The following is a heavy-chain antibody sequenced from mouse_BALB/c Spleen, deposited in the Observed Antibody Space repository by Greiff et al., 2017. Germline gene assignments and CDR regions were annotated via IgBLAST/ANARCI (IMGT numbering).Heavy chain of an antibody. V-gene: IGHV1S22*01. D-gene: IGHD1-2*01. CDR3: TRSTTDTRGFAY. J-gene: IGHJ3*01. CDR1: GYTFTSYW. Sequence: LQHPGSELVRPGASVKLSCKASGYTFTSYWMHWVKQRPGQGLEWIGNIYPGSGSTNYDEKFKSKATLTVDTSSSTAYMQLSSLTSEDSAVYYCTRSTTDTRGFAYWGQGTLVTVSA. CDR2: IYPGSGST.